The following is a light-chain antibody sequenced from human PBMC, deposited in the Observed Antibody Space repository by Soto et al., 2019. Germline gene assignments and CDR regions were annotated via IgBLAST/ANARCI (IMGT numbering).Light chain of an antibody. CDR2: DVS. V-gene: IGLV2-14*01. J-gene: IGLJ1*01. CDR3: SSYTRTSTYV. CDR1: SSDVGAYNY. Sequence: QSALTQPASVSGSPGQSITISCTGTSSDVGAYNYVSWYQQHPGKAPKLMIYDVSNRPSGVSNRFSGSKSGNTASLTISVLQAEDEADYYCSSYTRTSTYVFGAGTKVTVL.